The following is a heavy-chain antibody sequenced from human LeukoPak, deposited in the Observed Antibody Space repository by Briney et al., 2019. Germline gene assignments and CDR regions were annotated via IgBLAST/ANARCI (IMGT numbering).Heavy chain of an antibody. CDR1: GFTFSSYG. V-gene: IGHV3-33*01. CDR2: IWYDGSNK. J-gene: IGHJ4*02. CDR3: AREDHNWNDRTFGY. D-gene: IGHD1-20*01. Sequence: GGSLRLTCAASGFTFSSYGMHWVRQAPGKGLEWVAVIWYDGSNKYYADSVRGRFTISRDNSKNTLYLQMNSLRAEDTAVYYCAREDHNWNDRTFGYWGQGTLVTVSS.